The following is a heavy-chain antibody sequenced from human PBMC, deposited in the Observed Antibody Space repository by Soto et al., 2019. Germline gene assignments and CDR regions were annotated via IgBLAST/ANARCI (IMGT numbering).Heavy chain of an antibody. Sequence: SETLSLTCAVYGGSFSGYYWSWIRQPPGKGLEWIGEINHSGSTNYNPSLKSRVTISVDTSKNQFSLKLSSVTAADTAVYYCARDLGYDFWSGYSPNWFDPWGQGTLVTVSS. D-gene: IGHD3-3*01. CDR2: INHSGST. CDR1: GGSFSGYY. J-gene: IGHJ5*02. CDR3: ARDLGYDFWSGYSPNWFDP. V-gene: IGHV4-34*01.